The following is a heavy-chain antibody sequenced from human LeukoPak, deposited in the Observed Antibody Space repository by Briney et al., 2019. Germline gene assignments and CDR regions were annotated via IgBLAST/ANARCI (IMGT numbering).Heavy chain of an antibody. CDR2: ISSSSSTI. Sequence: GGSLRLSCSASGFTFSSYSMNWVRQAPGKGLEWVSYISSSSSTIYYADSVKGRFTISRDNAKNSLYLQMNSLRAEDTAVYYCARGQHYYGSGSYSPYWGQGTLVTVSS. J-gene: IGHJ4*02. D-gene: IGHD3-10*01. CDR1: GFTFSSYS. CDR3: ARGQHYYGSGSYSPY. V-gene: IGHV3-48*04.